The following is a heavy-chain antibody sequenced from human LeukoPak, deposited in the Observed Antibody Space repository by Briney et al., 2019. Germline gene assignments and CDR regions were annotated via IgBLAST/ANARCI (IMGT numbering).Heavy chain of an antibody. CDR2: INPNSGDT. D-gene: IGHD2-2*01. CDR3: ARDGEVRQGHCSTTSCPVDY. CDR1: GYTFTAYS. Sequence: ASVKVSCKASGYTFTAYSMHWMRQAPGQGLEYMGWINPNSGDTNYAQKFQGRVTMTRDTSMSTAYMELSGLRFDDTAVYYCARDGEVRQGHCSTTSCPVDYWGQGTLITVSS. J-gene: IGHJ4*02. V-gene: IGHV1-2*02.